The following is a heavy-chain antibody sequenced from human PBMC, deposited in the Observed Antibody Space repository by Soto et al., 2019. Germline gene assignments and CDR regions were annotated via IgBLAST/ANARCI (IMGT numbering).Heavy chain of an antibody. CDR2: ISGSGGST. CDR1: GFTFSSYA. J-gene: IGHJ4*02. D-gene: IGHD2-2*01. CDR3: ANPSSPYCSSTSCYSPFDY. V-gene: IGHV3-23*01. Sequence: PGGSLRLSCAASGFTFSSYAMSWVRQAPGKGLEWVSAISGSGGSTYYADPVKGRFTISRDNSKNTLYLQMNSLRAEDTAVYYCANPSSPYCSSTSCYSPFDYWGQGTRVTVSS.